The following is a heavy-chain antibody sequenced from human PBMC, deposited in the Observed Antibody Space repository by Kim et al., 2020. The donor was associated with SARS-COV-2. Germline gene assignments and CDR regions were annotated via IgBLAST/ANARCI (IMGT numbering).Heavy chain of an antibody. D-gene: IGHD3-10*01. Sequence: SRVTISVDTSKNQLSLRLSSVTAADTAVYYCARGRDQSYYGSGRPVQFDYWGQGTLVTVSS. J-gene: IGHJ4*02. V-gene: IGHV4-34*01. CDR3: ARGRDQSYYGSGRPVQFDY.